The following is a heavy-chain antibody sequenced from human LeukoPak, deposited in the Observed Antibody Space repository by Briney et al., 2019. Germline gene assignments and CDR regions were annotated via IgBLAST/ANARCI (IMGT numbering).Heavy chain of an antibody. CDR1: GFTFSSYA. CDR3: AKPIYSSTWPSGH. V-gene: IGHV3-23*01. CDR2: ISGPGGST. J-gene: IGHJ4*02. D-gene: IGHD6-13*01. Sequence: GGSLRLSCAASGFTFSSYAMSWVRQAPGKGLEWVSAISGPGGSTYYADSVKGRFTISRDNSRNTLSLQMNNLRAEDTAVYYCAKPIYSSTWPSGHWGQGSLVTVSS.